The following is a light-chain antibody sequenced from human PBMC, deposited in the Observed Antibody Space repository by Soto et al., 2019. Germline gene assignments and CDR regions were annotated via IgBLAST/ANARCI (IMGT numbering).Light chain of an antibody. CDR3: QQSYSTPLT. J-gene: IGKJ4*01. Sequence: DIQMTXXPXXXXXSXXDRXTXXXRASQSISSYLNWYQQKPGKAPKLLIYAASSLQSGVPSRFSGSGSGTDFTLTISSLQPEDFATYYCQQSYSTPLTFGGGTKWIS. CDR2: AAS. CDR1: QSISSY. V-gene: IGKV1-39*01.